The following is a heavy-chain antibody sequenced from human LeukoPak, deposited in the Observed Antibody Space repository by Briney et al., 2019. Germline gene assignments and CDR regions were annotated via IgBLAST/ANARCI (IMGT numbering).Heavy chain of an antibody. J-gene: IGHJ1*01. V-gene: IGHV3-23*01. Sequence: GGSLRLSCAASGFTFSSYAMSWVRQAPGKGLEWVSSISGSGGSTYYADSVKGRFTISRDNSKNTLYLQMNSLRAEDTAVYYCARDPTVAGTAEYFQNWGQGTLVTVSS. CDR1: GFTFSSYA. CDR3: ARDPTVAGTAEYFQN. CDR2: ISGSGGST. D-gene: IGHD6-19*01.